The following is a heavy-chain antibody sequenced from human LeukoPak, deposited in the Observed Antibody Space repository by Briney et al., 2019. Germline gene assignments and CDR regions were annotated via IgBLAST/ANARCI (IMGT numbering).Heavy chain of an antibody. CDR2: INPNSGGT. CDR1: GYTFTGYY. Sequence: ASVTVSCKASGYTFTGYYMHWVRQAPGQGLEWMGWINPNSGGTNYAQKFQGRVTMTRDTSISTAYMELSRLRSDDTAVYYCARDSLAVRGVNWQNDYWGQGTLVTVSS. V-gene: IGHV1-2*02. D-gene: IGHD3-10*01. CDR3: ARDSLAVRGVNWQNDY. J-gene: IGHJ4*02.